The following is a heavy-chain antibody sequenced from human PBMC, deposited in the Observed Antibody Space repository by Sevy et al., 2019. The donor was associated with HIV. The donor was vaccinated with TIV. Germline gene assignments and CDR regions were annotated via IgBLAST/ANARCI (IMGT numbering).Heavy chain of an antibody. CDR2: INSDGSST. D-gene: IGHD3-22*01. CDR3: ARVLSRGYYDSSGYQVYYYYGMDV. Sequence: GGSLRLSCAASGFTFSSYWMHWVRQAPGKGLVWVSRINSDGSSTSYADSVKGRFTISRDNAKNTVYLQMNSLRAEDTAVYYLARVLSRGYYDSSGYQVYYYYGMDVWGQGTTVTVSS. V-gene: IGHV3-74*01. J-gene: IGHJ6*02. CDR1: GFTFSSYW.